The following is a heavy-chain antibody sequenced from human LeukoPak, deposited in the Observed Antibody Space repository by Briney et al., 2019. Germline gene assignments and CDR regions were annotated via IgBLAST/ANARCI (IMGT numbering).Heavy chain of an antibody. D-gene: IGHD7-27*01. V-gene: IGHV4-30-4*01. CDR1: GGSISSGDYY. CDR3: ARWENWGNVVSYNWFDP. J-gene: IGHJ5*02. CDR2: IYYSGST. Sequence: PSQTLSLTCTVSGGSISSGDYYWSWIRQPPGKGLEWIGYIYYSGSTYYNPSLKSRVTISVDTSKNQFSLKLSSVTAADTAVYYCARWENWGNVVSYNWFDPWGQGTLVTVSS.